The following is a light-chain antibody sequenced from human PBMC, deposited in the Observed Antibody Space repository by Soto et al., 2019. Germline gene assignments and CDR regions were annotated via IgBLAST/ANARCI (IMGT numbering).Light chain of an antibody. CDR1: QSVSNN. V-gene: IGKV3-15*01. Sequence: EIVMTQSPATLSVSPGERATLSCRASQSVSNNLAWDQQKPGQAPRLLIYGASTRATGIPARFSGSGSGTEFTLTISSLQSEDFAVYYCQHYNNWPPWTFGQGTKVEIK. CDR2: GAS. J-gene: IGKJ1*01. CDR3: QHYNNWPPWT.